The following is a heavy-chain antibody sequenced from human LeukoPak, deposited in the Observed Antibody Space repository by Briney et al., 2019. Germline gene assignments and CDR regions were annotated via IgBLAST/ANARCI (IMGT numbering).Heavy chain of an antibody. CDR1: GYTFTGYY. CDR3: ARDLRYYYDSSGYYRPYYYYYMDV. V-gene: IGHV1-2*02. CDR2: INPNTGGT. D-gene: IGHD3-22*01. J-gene: IGHJ6*03. Sequence: ASVKVSCKASGYTFTGYYMHWVRPAPGQGLEWMGWINPNTGGTNYAQKFQGRVTMTRDTSISTAYMELSRLRSDDTAVYYCARDLRYYYDSSGYYRPYYYYYMDVWGKGTTVTISS.